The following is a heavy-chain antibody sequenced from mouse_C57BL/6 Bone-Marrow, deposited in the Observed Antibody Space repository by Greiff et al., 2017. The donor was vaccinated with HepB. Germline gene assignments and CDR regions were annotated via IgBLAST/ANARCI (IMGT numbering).Heavy chain of an antibody. D-gene: IGHD1-1*01. V-gene: IGHV5-4*01. CDR2: ISDGGSYT. J-gene: IGHJ3*01. CDR1: GFTFSSYD. CDR3: ARVKEEVYYGFAY. Sequence: EVQRVESGGGLVKPGGSLKLSCAASGFTFSSYDMSWVRQTPEKRLEWVATISDGGSYTYYPDNVKGRFTITRDNAKNNLYLQMSHLKSEGTAIYDCARVKEEVYYGFAYWGQGTLVTVSS.